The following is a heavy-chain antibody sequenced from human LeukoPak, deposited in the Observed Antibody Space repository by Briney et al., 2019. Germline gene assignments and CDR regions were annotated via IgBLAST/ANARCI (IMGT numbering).Heavy chain of an antibody. CDR3: ARHRYQLHVIDY. CDR1: GGSISRNY. Sequence: SETLSLTCAVSGGSISRNYWTWIWQPPGKGLEWIGYVYYTGSTNYSPSLKSRVTISVDTSKNQFSLKLSSVTAADTAVYYCARHRYQLHVIDYWGQGTLVTVSS. V-gene: IGHV4-59*08. J-gene: IGHJ4*02. D-gene: IGHD2-2*01. CDR2: VYYTGST.